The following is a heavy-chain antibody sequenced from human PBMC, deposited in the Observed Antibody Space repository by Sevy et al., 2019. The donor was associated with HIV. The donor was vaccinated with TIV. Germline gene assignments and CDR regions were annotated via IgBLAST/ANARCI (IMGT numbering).Heavy chain of an antibody. D-gene: IGHD3-10*01. CDR1: GYTLTELS. CDR3: GTEWFGEGGGYFDY. V-gene: IGHV1-24*01. CDR2: FDPEDGET. Sequence: ASVKVSCKVSGYTLTELSMHWVRQAPGKGLEWMGGFDPEDGETIYAQKFQGRVTMTEDTSTDTAYMELSSLRSEDTAVYYGGTEWFGEGGGYFDYWGQGTLVTVSS. J-gene: IGHJ4*02.